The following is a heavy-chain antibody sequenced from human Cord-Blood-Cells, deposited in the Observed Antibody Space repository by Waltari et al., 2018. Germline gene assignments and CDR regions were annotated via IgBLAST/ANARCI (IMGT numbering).Heavy chain of an antibody. CDR1: GYTFTGYY. CDR2: INRNSGGT. V-gene: IGHV1-2*04. CDR3: ARESHSSGYYFDY. Sequence: QVQLVQSGAEVKKPGDSVKVSCKASGYTFTGYYMHWVRQAPGQGLEWMGWINRNSGGTNDAQKFQGWVTMTRDTSISTAYMELSRLRSDDTAVYYCARESHSSGYYFDYWGQGTLVTVSS. D-gene: IGHD3-22*01. J-gene: IGHJ4*02.